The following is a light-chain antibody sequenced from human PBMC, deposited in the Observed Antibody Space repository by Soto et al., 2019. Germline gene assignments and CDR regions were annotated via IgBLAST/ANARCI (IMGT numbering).Light chain of an antibody. CDR3: QQYNNSPFS. Sequence: EISMTQFPAILSASPGGGATLSCRAAQDVTTNFAWYQPRRVQPPRLLIYDIATRATGVPARSSGSGSGTEFTLNIRGLQSEAFDLYLCQQYNNSPFSFGPGTRLEI. CDR1: QDVTTN. CDR2: DIA. J-gene: IGKJ5*01. V-gene: IGKV3-15*01.